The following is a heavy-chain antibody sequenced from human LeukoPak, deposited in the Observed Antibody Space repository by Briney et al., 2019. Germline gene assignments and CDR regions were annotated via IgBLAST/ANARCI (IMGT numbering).Heavy chain of an antibody. CDR2: IYYSGTT. CDR1: VASISRSSFF. CDR3: ARLTRLTVVKSEGSWFDP. Sequence: SETLSLTCTASVASISRSSFFWAWVRQSPGKGLEWLGSIYYSGTTYYKPSLKSRVTMSVDTSKNQFSLKLNSVTAADTAVYHCARLTRLTVVKSEGSWFDPWGRGTPVTVSS. J-gene: IGHJ5*02. V-gene: IGHV4-39*01. D-gene: IGHD1-1*01.